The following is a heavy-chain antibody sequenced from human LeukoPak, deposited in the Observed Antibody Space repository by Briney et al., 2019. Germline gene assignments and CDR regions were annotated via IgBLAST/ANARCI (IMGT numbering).Heavy chain of an antibody. J-gene: IGHJ6*02. D-gene: IGHD1-26*01. CDR1: GFPFGDFA. CDR3: AGEPKRASGYYGMDV. CDR2: IYSGGDT. Sequence: GGSLRLSCAASGFPFGDFAMTWVRQGPGKGLEWVSVIYSGGDTYYADSVKGRFTISRDNSKNTLYLQMNSPRAEDTAVYYCAGEPKRASGYYGMDVWGQGTTVTVSS. V-gene: IGHV3-66*01.